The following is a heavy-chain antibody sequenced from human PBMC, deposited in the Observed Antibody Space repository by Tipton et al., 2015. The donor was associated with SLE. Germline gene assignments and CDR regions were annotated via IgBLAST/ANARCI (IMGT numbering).Heavy chain of an antibody. J-gene: IGHJ3*02. Sequence: LRLSCTVSGGSISSSSYYWGWIRQSPGKGLEWIGSSYYSWSTYYNPYLKSRVTISVDTSKNQFSLKLSSVTVADTAVYYCARDSSWDNGPHDAFDIWGDGTMISVSS. V-gene: IGHV4-39*07. CDR1: GGSISSSSYY. CDR2: SYYSWST. CDR3: ARDSSWDNGPHDAFDI. D-gene: IGHD6-6*01.